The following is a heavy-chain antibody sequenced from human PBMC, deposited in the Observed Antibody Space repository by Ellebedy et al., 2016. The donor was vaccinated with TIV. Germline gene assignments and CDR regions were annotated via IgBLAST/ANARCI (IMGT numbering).Heavy chain of an antibody. CDR3: AKPSMVRGAAVWGY. CDR2: ISGSGGST. Sequence: PGGSLRLSCAASGFTFSSYAMSWVRQAPGKGLEWVSAISGSGGSTYYTASVKGRFTISRDNSKNTLYLQMNSLKAADTSVYYCAKPSMVRGAAVWGYWGQGTLVTVSS. CDR1: GFTFSSYA. D-gene: IGHD3-10*01. J-gene: IGHJ4*02. V-gene: IGHV3-23*01.